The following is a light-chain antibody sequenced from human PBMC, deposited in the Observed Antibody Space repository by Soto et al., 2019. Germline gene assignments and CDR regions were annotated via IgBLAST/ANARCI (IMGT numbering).Light chain of an antibody. Sequence: DIVMTQSPDSLAVSLGERATMNFKSRQSVFYNSNNSNYLAWYQQKPGQSPKLLIYWASTRESGVPDRFSGSGSGTDFTLTISSLQAEDVAVYYCQQYYSNPLTFGGGTKVDI. CDR1: QSVFYNSNNSNY. CDR2: WAS. V-gene: IGKV4-1*01. CDR3: QQYYSNPLT. J-gene: IGKJ4*01.